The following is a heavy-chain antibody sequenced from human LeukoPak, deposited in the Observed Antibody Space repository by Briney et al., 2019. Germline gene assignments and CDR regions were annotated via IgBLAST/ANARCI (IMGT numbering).Heavy chain of an antibody. CDR2: IVNSDGST. D-gene: IGHD1-1*01. Sequence: GGSLRLSCATSGFSFSTYWMHWVRQAPGKGLEWVSTIVNSDGSTYYADSVKGRFTISRDNSKNTLYLQMNSLTVEDTAIYYCAKATGTLGNWGQGTLVTVSS. CDR3: AKATGTLGN. J-gene: IGHJ4*02. V-gene: IGHV3-23*01. CDR1: GFSFSTYW.